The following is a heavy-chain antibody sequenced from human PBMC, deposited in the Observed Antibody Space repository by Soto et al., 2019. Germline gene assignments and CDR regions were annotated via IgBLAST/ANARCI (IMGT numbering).Heavy chain of an antibody. CDR3: AKDLHYYDSSGLLQTGDAFDI. D-gene: IGHD3-22*01. CDR2: ISGSGGST. J-gene: IGHJ3*02. CDR1: GFTFSSYA. Sequence: GGSLRLSCAASGFTFSSYAMSWVRQAPGKGLEWVSAISGSGGSTYYADSVKGRFTISRDNSKNTLYLQMNSLRAEDTAVYYCAKDLHYYDSSGLLQTGDAFDIWGQGTMVTVSS. V-gene: IGHV3-23*01.